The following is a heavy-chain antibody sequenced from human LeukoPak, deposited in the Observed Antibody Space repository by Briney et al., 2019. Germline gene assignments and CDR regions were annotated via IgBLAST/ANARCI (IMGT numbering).Heavy chain of an antibody. D-gene: IGHD6-13*01. V-gene: IGHV4-59*06. Sequence: PSETLSLTCTVSGGSMSSYYWSWIRQHPGKGLEWIGYIYYSGSTYYNPSLKSRVTISVDTSKNQFSLKLSSVTAADTAVYYCARHSSSWYSGGYAFDIWGQGTMVTVSS. CDR3: ARHSSSWYSGGYAFDI. CDR1: GGSMSSYY. CDR2: IYYSGST. J-gene: IGHJ3*02.